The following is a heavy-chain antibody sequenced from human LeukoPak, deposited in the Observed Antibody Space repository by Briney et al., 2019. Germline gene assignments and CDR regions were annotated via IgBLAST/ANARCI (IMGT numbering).Heavy chain of an antibody. CDR1: GFTFSSYE. J-gene: IGHJ4*02. CDR3: ARHVVGVGFDY. D-gene: IGHD3-22*01. V-gene: IGHV3-48*03. CDR2: ISRSGSTK. Sequence: GGSLRLSCAASGFTFSSYEMNWVRQAPGKGLEWVSSISRSGSTKYYADSVKGRFTISRDNAKNSLFLQMNSLRAEDTAVYYCARHVVGVGFDYWGQGTLVTVSS.